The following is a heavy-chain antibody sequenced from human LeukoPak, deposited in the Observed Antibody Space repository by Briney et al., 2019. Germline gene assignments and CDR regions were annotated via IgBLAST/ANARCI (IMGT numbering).Heavy chain of an antibody. Sequence: SETLSLTCTVSGGSISSSSYYWGWLRQPPGQGLEWIGEINHSGSTNYNPSLKSRVTISVDTSKNQFSLKLSSVTAADTAVYYCARLASHGYSYGYDYWGQGTLVTVSS. CDR1: GGSISSSSYY. CDR2: INHSGST. D-gene: IGHD5-18*01. CDR3: ARLASHGYSYGYDY. V-gene: IGHV4-39*07. J-gene: IGHJ4*02.